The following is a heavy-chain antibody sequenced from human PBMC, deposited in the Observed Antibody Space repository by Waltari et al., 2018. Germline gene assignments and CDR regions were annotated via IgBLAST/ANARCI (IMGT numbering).Heavy chain of an antibody. D-gene: IGHD2-15*01. CDR2: MSYDAINK. Sequence: QGQLVESGGGVVQPGRSLTLSCTASGFTFSNYVMHWVRQAPGQGPVGVVLMSYDAINKDYADSVRGRVTISIDTTKNPLSLKMNDLRTEDTAVYSCARGGSLNVSRYMDVWGKGTTVTVS. CDR3: ARGGSLNVSRYMDV. V-gene: IGHV3-30*03. J-gene: IGHJ6*03. CDR1: GFTFSNYV.